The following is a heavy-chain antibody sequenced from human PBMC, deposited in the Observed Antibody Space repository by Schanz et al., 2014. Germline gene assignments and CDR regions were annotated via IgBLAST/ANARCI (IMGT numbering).Heavy chain of an antibody. CDR3: ARGYGDSPTDF. J-gene: IGHJ4*02. CDR2: IIPILGIA. Sequence: QVRLVQSGAEVKKPGSSMKVSCKASGGTFNSYTINWVRQAPGQGLEWMGRIIPILGIANYAQKFQGRVTITADRSTSTAYMELSSLRSEDTAVYYCARGYGDSPTDFWGQGTLVTVSS. CDR1: GGTFNSYT. D-gene: IGHD4-17*01. V-gene: IGHV1-69*04.